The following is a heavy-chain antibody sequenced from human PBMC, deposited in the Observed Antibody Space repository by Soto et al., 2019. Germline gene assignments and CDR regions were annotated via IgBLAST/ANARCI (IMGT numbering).Heavy chain of an antibody. J-gene: IGHJ5*02. Sequence: SETLSLTCAVYGGSFSGYYWSWIRQPPGKGLEWIGEINHSGSTNYNPSLKSRVTISVDTSKNQFSLKLSSVTAADTAVYYCARGGTYSSSSLRPPTRFDPWGQGTLVTVSS. D-gene: IGHD6-6*01. V-gene: IGHV4-34*01. CDR2: INHSGST. CDR3: ARGGTYSSSSLRPPTRFDP. CDR1: GGSFSGYY.